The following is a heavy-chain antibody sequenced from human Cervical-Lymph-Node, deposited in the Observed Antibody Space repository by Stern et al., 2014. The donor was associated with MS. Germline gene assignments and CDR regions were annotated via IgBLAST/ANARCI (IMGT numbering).Heavy chain of an antibody. CDR1: GFSLSNSGVA. J-gene: IGHJ4*02. Sequence: QVTLRESGPALVKPTQTLTLTCSFAGFSLSNSGVAVGWIPQPPGKALEWLGVIYGDDNKRYSPSLKSRLTITKDTSKNEVVLTMTNMDPVDTATYYCAHRRYGDLNYWGQGTLVTVSS. CDR2: IYGDDNK. CDR3: AHRRYGDLNY. D-gene: IGHD4-17*01. V-gene: IGHV2-5*02.